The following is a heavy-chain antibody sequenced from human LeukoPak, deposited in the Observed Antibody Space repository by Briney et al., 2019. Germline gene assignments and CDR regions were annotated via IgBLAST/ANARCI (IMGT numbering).Heavy chain of an antibody. Sequence: GGSLRLSCAASGFTFSGYGMHWVRQAPDKGLEWVANIKQDGSEKYYVDSVKGRFTISRDNAKNSLYLQMNSLRAEDTAVYYCAREIAAAGNEWFDPWGQGTLVTVSS. CDR2: IKQDGSEK. V-gene: IGHV3-7*01. CDR1: GFTFSGYG. D-gene: IGHD6-13*01. CDR3: AREIAAAGNEWFDP. J-gene: IGHJ5*02.